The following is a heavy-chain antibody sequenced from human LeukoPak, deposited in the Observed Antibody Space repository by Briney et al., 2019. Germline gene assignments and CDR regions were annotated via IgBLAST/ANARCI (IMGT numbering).Heavy chain of an antibody. CDR3: NTDLIVVFIRVDAFDI. V-gene: IGHV3-15*01. CDR1: GFTFSNAW. CDR2: IKSKTDGGTT. Sequence: GGSLRLSCAASGFTFSNAWMSWVRQAPGKGLEWVGRIKSKTDGGTTDYAAPVKDRFTISRDDSKNTLYLQMNSLKTEDTAVYDCNTDLIVVFIRVDAFDIWGQGTMVTVSS. D-gene: IGHD3-22*01. J-gene: IGHJ3*02.